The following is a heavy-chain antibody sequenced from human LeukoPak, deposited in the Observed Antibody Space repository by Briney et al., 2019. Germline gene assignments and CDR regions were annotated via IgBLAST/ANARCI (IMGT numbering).Heavy chain of an antibody. CDR3: ARDLVTIFGVAEFDY. D-gene: IGHD3-3*01. Sequence: PGGSLRLSCAASGFTFSSYWMSWVRQAPGKGLEWVANIKQDGSEKYYVDSVKGRFTISRDNAKSSLYLQMNSLRAEDTAVYYCARDLVTIFGVAEFDYWGQGTLVTVSS. CDR2: IKQDGSEK. V-gene: IGHV3-7*01. CDR1: GFTFSSYW. J-gene: IGHJ4*02.